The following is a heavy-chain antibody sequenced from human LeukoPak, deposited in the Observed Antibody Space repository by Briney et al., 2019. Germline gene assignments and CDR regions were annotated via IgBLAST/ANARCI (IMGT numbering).Heavy chain of an antibody. Sequence: PGGSLRLSCAASGFTFSSYAMSWVRQAPGKGLEWVSAISGSGGSTYYADSVKGRFTISRNNSKNTLYLQMNSLRAEDTAVYYCAKAISVGATTDAADWGQGTLVTVSS. J-gene: IGHJ4*02. V-gene: IGHV3-23*01. CDR1: GFTFSSYA. D-gene: IGHD1-26*01. CDR2: ISGSGGST. CDR3: AKAISVGATTDAAD.